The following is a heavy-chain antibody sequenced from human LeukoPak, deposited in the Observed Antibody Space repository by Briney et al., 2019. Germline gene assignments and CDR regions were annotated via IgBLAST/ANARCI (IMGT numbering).Heavy chain of an antibody. D-gene: IGHD6-13*01. J-gene: IGHJ6*02. CDR3: ARDQSSSSWYFPAYYGMDV. V-gene: IGHV1-69*04. Sequence: ASVKVSCKASGGTFSSYAISWVRQAPGQGLEWMGRIIPILGIANYAQKFQGRVTITADKSTSTAYMELSSLRSEDTAVYCCARDQSSSSWYFPAYYGMDVWGQGTTVTVSS. CDR1: GGTFSSYA. CDR2: IIPILGIA.